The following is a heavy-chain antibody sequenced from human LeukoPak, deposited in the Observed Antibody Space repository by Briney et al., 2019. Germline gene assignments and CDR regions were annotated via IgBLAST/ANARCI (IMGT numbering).Heavy chain of an antibody. CDR3: ARELLSDRYFDY. CDR2: IYYSGST. J-gene: IGHJ4*02. V-gene: IGHV4-31*03. Sequence: SETLSLTCSVSGGSISSGGYYWSWIRQHPGKGLEWIGYIYYSGSTYYNPSLKSRVTISVDTSKNQFSLKLSSVTAADTAVYYCARELLSDRYFDYWGQGTLVTVSS. D-gene: IGHD2/OR15-2a*01. CDR1: GGSISSGGYY.